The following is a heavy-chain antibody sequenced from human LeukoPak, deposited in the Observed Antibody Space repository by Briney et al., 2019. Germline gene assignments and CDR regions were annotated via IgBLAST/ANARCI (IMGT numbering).Heavy chain of an antibody. CDR3: ARDFSIGRRAGTAYFDY. Sequence: GASVKVSCKASGYTFTSYYMHWVRQAPGQGLEWMGIINRSGGSTSYAQKFQGRVTMTRDTSTSTVYMELSSLRSEDTAVYYCARDFSIGRRAGTAYFDYWGQGTLVTVSS. CDR1: GYTFTSYY. D-gene: IGHD1-1*01. J-gene: IGHJ4*02. CDR2: INRSGGST. V-gene: IGHV1-46*01.